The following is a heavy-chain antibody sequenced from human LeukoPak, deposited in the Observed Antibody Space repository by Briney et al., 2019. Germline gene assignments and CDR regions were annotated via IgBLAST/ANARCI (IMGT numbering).Heavy chain of an antibody. V-gene: IGHV3-11*05. CDR2: ISSSSTYI. J-gene: IGHJ4*02. D-gene: IGHD1-26*01. CDR3: ARGAERLPLY. CDR1: AFSFSDSY. Sequence: GGSLRLSCRTPAFSFSDSYMSWIRQAPGKGLEWLSYISSSSTYINYAASVKGRFTISRDNAKNSLYLQMDSLRAEDTAVYYCARGAERLPLYWGQGTLVTVSS.